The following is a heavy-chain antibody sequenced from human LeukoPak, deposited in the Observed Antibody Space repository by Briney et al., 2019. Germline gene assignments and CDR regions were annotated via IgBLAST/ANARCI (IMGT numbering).Heavy chain of an antibody. CDR3: AKDRRTYGSGSYPYYYYGMDV. Sequence: GRSLRLSCAASGFTFSSCGMHWVRQAPGKGLEWVAVISYDGSNKYYADSVKGRFTISRDNSKNTLYLQMNSLRAEDTAVYYCAKDRRTYGSGSYPYYYYGMDVWGQGTTVTVSS. D-gene: IGHD3-10*01. J-gene: IGHJ6*02. CDR1: GFTFSSCG. V-gene: IGHV3-30*18. CDR2: ISYDGSNK.